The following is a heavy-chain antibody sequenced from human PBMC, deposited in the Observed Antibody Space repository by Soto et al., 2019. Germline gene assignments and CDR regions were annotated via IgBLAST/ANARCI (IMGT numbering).Heavy chain of an antibody. Sequence: GGSLRLSCSASGFTFSSYAMHWVRQAPGKGLEYVSAISSNGGSTYYADSVKGRFTISRDNSKNTLYLQMSSLRAEDTAVYYCARETDSSSWYSPYYYYYGMDVWGQGTTVTVSS. J-gene: IGHJ6*02. CDR3: ARETDSSSWYSPYYYYYGMDV. V-gene: IGHV3-64D*06. CDR2: ISSNGGST. CDR1: GFTFSSYA. D-gene: IGHD6-13*01.